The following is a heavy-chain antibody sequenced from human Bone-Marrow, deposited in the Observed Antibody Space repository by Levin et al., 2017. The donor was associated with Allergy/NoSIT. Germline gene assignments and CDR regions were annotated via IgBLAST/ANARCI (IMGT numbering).Heavy chain of an antibody. CDR3: ARDGTYCSSTSCTILGVVPHYYYYGMDV. CDR2: ISSSSSTI. V-gene: IGHV3-48*02. D-gene: IGHD2-2*01. CDR1: GFTFSSYS. Sequence: GESLKISCAASGFTFSSYSMNWVRQAPGKGLEWVSYISSSSSTIYYADSVKGRFTISRDNAKNSLYLQMNSLRDEDTAVYYCARDGTYCSSTSCTILGVVPHYYYYGMDVWGQGTTVTVSS. J-gene: IGHJ6*02.